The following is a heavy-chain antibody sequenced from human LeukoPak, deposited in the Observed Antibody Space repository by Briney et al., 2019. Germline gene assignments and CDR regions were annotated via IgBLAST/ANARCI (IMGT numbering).Heavy chain of an antibody. CDR3: AKKPFDRSGFPPYY. CDR1: GFTFSSYA. D-gene: IGHD3-22*01. J-gene: IGHJ4*02. Sequence: GGSLRLSCTVSGFTFSSYAMIWVRQAPGKGLEWVSAISCSGGSTYYADSEKGRFTISRDNSKNTLYLQMNSLRAEDRAVSYCAKKPFDRSGFPPYYWGQGTLVTVSS. V-gene: IGHV3-23*01. CDR2: ISCSGGST.